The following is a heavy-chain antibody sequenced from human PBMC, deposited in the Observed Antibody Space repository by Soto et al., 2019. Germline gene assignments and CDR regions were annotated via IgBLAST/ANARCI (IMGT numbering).Heavy chain of an antibody. V-gene: IGHV3-21*01. Sequence: EVQLVESGGGLVKPGGSLRLSCAASGFTFSSYSMNWVRQAPGKGLEWVSSISSSSSYIYYADSVKGRFTISRDNAKNSLYLQMNSLRAEDTAVYYCARDRAVAGTGYYGMDVWGQGTTVTVSS. CDR3: ARDRAVAGTGYYGMDV. CDR2: ISSSSSYI. CDR1: GFTFSSYS. D-gene: IGHD6-19*01. J-gene: IGHJ6*02.